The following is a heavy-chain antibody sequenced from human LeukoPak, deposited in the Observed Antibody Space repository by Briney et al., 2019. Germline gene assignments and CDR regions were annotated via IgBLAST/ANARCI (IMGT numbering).Heavy chain of an antibody. V-gene: IGHV4-59*01. J-gene: IGHJ4*02. Sequence: SETLSLTCTVSGDSISSYFWSWIRQPPGKGLEWIGSIHYSGSTDYNPSLKSRVTISLDTSKNQFSLNLSSVTAADTAVYYCATTPRYSNSRRFDNWGQGTLVTVSS. D-gene: IGHD6-13*01. CDR3: ATTPRYSNSRRFDN. CDR1: GDSISSYF. CDR2: IHYSGST.